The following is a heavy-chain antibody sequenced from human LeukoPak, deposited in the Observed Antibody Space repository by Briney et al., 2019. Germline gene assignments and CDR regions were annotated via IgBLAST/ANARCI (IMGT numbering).Heavy chain of an antibody. V-gene: IGHV4-34*01. D-gene: IGHD1-26*01. J-gene: IGHJ4*02. Sequence: PSETLSLTCAVYGGSFSGYYWSWIRQAPGKGLEWIGEINHSGSTNYNPSLKSRLTISVDTSKNQFSLKLSSVTAADTAVYYCARVVGATYYFDSWGQGTLVTVSS. CDR3: ARVVGATYYFDS. CDR1: GGSFSGYY. CDR2: INHSGST.